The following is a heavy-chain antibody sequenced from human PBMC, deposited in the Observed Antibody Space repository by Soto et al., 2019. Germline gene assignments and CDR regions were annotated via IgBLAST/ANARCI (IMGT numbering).Heavy chain of an antibody. D-gene: IGHD1-26*01. V-gene: IGHV3-15*07. CDR1: GLTFSDAW. CDR2: IKSKTDRGTT. J-gene: IGHJ4*02. Sequence: EVQLVESGGDLGKPGGSLRLSCAASGLTFSDAWMNWVRQAPGKGLAWVGRIKSKTDRGTTDYAAPVKGRLTISRDDSKNTLYLQMNSLKTEDTAVYYCTTDGGTTVGLVGDGGHGYWGQGTLVTVSS. CDR3: TTDGGTTVGLVGDGGHGY.